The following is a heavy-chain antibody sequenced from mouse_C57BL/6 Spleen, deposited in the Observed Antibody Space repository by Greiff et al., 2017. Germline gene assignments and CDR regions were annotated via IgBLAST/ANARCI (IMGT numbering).Heavy chain of an antibody. Sequence: QVQLQQPGAELVMPGASVKLSCKASGYTFTSYWMHWVKQRPGQGLEWIGEIDPSNSSTNYNQKFKGKSTLTVDKSSSTAYMQLSSLTSEDSAVYDCERAYSKCDWYFDGRGTGTTVTVSS. CDR1: GYTFTSYW. J-gene: IGHJ1*03. D-gene: IGHD2-5*01. V-gene: IGHV1-69*01. CDR2: IDPSNSST. CDR3: ERAYSKCDWYFDG.